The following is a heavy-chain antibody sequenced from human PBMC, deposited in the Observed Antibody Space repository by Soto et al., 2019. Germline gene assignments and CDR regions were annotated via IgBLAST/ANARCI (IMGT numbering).Heavy chain of an antibody. V-gene: IGHV1-69*13. CDR1: GGTFSSYA. Sequence: GASVKVSCKASGGTFSSYAISWVRQAPGQGLEWMGGIIPIFGTANYAQKFQGRVTITADESTSTAYMELSSLRSEDTAVYYCARDPHNRHDYGDSIPGYYYYGMDVWGQGTSVTVAS. CDR3: ARDPHNRHDYGDSIPGYYYYGMDV. J-gene: IGHJ6*02. D-gene: IGHD4-17*01. CDR2: IIPIFGTA.